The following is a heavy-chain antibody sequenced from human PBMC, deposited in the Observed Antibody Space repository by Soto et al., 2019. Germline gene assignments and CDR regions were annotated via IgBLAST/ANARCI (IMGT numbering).Heavy chain of an antibody. V-gene: IGHV3-21*01. D-gene: IGHD5-18*01. CDR2: ISSSSSYI. CDR1: GFTFSSYS. J-gene: IGHJ5*02. CDR3: AKGNSYGLYNWFDP. Sequence: PGGSLRLSCAASGFTFSSYSMNWVRQAPGKGLEWVSSISSSSSYIYYADPVKGRFTISXXXXXXTXYXQXXXLRAXDTAVYYCAKGNSYGLYNWFDPWGQGTMVTVSS.